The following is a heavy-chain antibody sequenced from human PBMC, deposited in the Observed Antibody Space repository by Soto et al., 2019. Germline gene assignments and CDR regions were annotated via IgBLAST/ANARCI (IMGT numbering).Heavy chain of an antibody. J-gene: IGHJ4*02. CDR2: IYDAGST. D-gene: IGHD1-26*01. V-gene: IGHV3-53*01. Sequence: GSLRLSCAASEFTVSDNYMSWVRQAPGKGLEWVSIIYDAGSTFYADSVKGRFTISRDNSKNTLYLQMNSLRAEDTAMYYCARVRYSGNYIPSYYFDSWGQGILVTVSS. CDR3: ARVRYSGNYIPSYYFDS. CDR1: EFTVSDNY.